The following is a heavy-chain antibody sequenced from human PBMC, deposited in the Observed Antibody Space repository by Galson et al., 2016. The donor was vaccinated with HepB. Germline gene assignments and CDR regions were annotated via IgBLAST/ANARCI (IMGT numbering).Heavy chain of an antibody. J-gene: IGHJ5*02. D-gene: IGHD6-19*01. CDR1: GGSISSFF. CDR2: VYSGGGS. Sequence: ETLSLTCTVSGGSISSFFWGWIRQPPGKGLEWIGFVYSGGGSNYNPSLKSRVTISVDTSKNQFSLTLTSVTAADTAVYYCARRAVAGNWFDPWGQGTLVTVSS. V-gene: IGHV4-59*01. CDR3: ARRAVAGNWFDP.